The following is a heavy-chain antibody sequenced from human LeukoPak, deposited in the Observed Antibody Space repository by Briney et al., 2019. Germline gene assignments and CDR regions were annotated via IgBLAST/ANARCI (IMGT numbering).Heavy chain of an antibody. D-gene: IGHD3-22*01. CDR1: GYTFTSYG. CDR2: ISAYNGNT. Sequence: GALVKVSCKASGYTFTSYGISWVRQAPGQGLEWMGWISAYNGNTNYVQKLQGRVTMTTDTSTSTAYMELRSLRSDDAAVYYCARGYYDSSGYYCRYSDYWGQGTLVTVSS. V-gene: IGHV1-18*01. J-gene: IGHJ4*02. CDR3: ARGYYDSSGYYCRYSDY.